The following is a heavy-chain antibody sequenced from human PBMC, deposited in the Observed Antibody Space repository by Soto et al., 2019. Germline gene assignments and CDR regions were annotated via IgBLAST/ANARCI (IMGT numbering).Heavy chain of an antibody. J-gene: IGHJ4*02. Sequence: GGSLRLSCAASGFTLSSYAIHWVRQAPGKGLEWVAVISYDGSNKYYADSVKGRFTISRDNSKNTLYLQMNSLRAEDTAVYYCAKEGVDTAMVGDYWGQGALVTVSS. D-gene: IGHD5-18*01. V-gene: IGHV3-30*04. CDR2: ISYDGSNK. CDR3: AKEGVDTAMVGDY. CDR1: GFTLSSYA.